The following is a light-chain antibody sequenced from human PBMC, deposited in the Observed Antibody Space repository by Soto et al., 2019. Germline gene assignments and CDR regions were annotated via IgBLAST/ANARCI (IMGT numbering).Light chain of an antibody. CDR1: SSDVGRYNR. CDR3: SSFTSSSTLV. CDR2: EVS. V-gene: IGLV2-18*02. J-gene: IGLJ3*02. Sequence: QSALTQPPSVSGSPGQSVTISCTGTSSDVGRYNRVSWYQQPPGTAPKLMIYEVSNRPSGVPDRFSGSKSGTTASLTISGLQAEDEADYYCSSFTSSSTLVLGGGTKLTVL.